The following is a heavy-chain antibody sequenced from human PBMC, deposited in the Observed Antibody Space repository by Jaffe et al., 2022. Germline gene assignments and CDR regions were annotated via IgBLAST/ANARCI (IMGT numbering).Heavy chain of an antibody. CDR2: ISYSGNT. CDR3: ARGSSSWYWYFQY. Sequence: QVQLQESGPGLVKPSETLSLTCTVSGGSISNYYWSWFRQPPGKGLEWIGYISYSGNTNYNPSLKSRVTIAVDTSKNQLSLKLTSVTAAETAVYYCARGSSSWYWYFQYWGQGTLVTVSS. D-gene: IGHD6-13*01. V-gene: IGHV4-59*01. CDR1: GGSISNYY. J-gene: IGHJ4*02.